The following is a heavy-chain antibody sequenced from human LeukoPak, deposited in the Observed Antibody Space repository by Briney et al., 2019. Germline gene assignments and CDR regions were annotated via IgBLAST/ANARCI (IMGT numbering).Heavy chain of an antibody. CDR2: ITSSSSTI. V-gene: IGHV3-48*01. J-gene: IGHJ4*02. CDR1: GFTFSSYN. Sequence: GGSLRLSCAASGFTFSSYNMNWVRQAPGKGLEWVSYITSSSSTIYYADSVKGRFTISRDNAKNSLFLQMNSLRAEDTAVYYCARGKYYFDYWGQGTLVTVSS. D-gene: IGHD3-10*01. CDR3: ARGKYYFDY.